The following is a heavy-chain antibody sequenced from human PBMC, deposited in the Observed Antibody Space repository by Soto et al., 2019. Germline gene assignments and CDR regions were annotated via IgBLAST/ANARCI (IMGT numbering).Heavy chain of an antibody. CDR1: GFTFSNAW. CDR3: TTPVVGATDVYGMDV. J-gene: IGHJ6*02. V-gene: IGHV3-15*07. D-gene: IGHD2-15*01. CDR2: IKSKTDGGTT. Sequence: GGSLRLSCAASGFTFSNAWMNWVRQAPGKGLEWVGRIKSKTDGGTTDYAAPVKGRFTISRDDSKNTLYLQMNSLKTEDTAVYYCTTPVVGATDVYGMDVWGQGTTVTVSS.